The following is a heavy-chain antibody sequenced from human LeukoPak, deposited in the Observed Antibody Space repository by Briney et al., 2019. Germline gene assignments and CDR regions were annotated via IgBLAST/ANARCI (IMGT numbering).Heavy chain of an antibody. J-gene: IGHJ4*02. Sequence: GGSLRLSCAASRFTFSNYWMNWFRQAPGKGLEWVANINQDGSEKNYVDSVKGRFTISRDNAENSLYLQMNSLRAEDTAVYYCAKDPPPGLERGFDWSIDDYFDYWGQGTLVTVSS. CDR1: RFTFSNYW. CDR2: INQDGSEK. V-gene: IGHV3-7*03. CDR3: AKDPPPGLERGFDWSIDDYFDY. D-gene: IGHD3-9*01.